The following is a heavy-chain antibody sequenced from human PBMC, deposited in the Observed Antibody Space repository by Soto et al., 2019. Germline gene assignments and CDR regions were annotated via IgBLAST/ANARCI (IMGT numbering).Heavy chain of an antibody. D-gene: IGHD3-22*01. J-gene: IGHJ5*02. V-gene: IGHV2-5*02. CDR1: GFSLSTSGVG. CDR2: IYWDDDK. Sequence: QITLKESGPTLVKPTQTLTLTCTFSGFSLSTSGVGVGWIRQPPGKALEWLALIYWDDDKRYSPSLKSRLTITKDTSKNQVVLTMTNMDPGDTATYYCAHSLIGYYYDSSGSNWFDPWGQGTLVTVSS. CDR3: AHSLIGYYYDSSGSNWFDP.